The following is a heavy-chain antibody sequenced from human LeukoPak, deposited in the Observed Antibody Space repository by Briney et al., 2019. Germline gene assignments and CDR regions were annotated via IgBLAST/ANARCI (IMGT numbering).Heavy chain of an antibody. D-gene: IGHD6-13*01. Sequence: SETLSLTCTVSGGSISSYYWSWIRQPAGKGLEWIGRIYTSGSTTYNPSLKSRVTMSVDTSKNQFSLKLSSVTAADTAVYYCARGIAAAAPPPYWYFDLWGRGTLVTVSS. J-gene: IGHJ2*01. CDR2: IYTSGST. CDR1: GGSISSYY. CDR3: ARGIAAAAPPPYWYFDL. V-gene: IGHV4-4*07.